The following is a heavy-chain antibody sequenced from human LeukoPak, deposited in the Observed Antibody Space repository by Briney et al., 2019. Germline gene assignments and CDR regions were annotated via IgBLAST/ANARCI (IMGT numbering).Heavy chain of an antibody. CDR1: GFTFSNYA. J-gene: IGHJ4*02. CDR2: ISGNGGRT. CDR3: AKAHSISWPYAFDS. D-gene: IGHD6-13*01. Sequence: GGSLRLSCAASGFTFSNYAMAWVRQAPGKGLEWVSAISGNGGRTYSADSVQGRFTISRDNSKNRVYLQMDNLRAEDSAMYYCAKAHSISWPYAFDSWGQGTLVTVSS. V-gene: IGHV3-23*01.